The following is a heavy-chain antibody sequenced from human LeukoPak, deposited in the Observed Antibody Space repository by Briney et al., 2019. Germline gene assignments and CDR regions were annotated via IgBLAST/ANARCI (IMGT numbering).Heavy chain of an antibody. V-gene: IGHV3-23*01. CDR3: AKCVYPRVYAFDI. Sequence: GGSLRLSCAASGFTFSSYAMSRVRQAPGKGLEWVSAISGSGGSTYYADSVKGWFTISRDNSKNTLYLQMNSLRAEDTAVYYCAKCVYPRVYAFDIWGQGTMVTVSS. CDR2: ISGSGGST. CDR1: GFTFSSYA. J-gene: IGHJ3*02. D-gene: IGHD5/OR15-5a*01.